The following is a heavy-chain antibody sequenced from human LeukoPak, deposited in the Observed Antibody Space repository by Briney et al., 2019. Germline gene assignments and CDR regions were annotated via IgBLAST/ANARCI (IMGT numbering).Heavy chain of an antibody. CDR2: IYYSGST. CDR1: GGSISSYY. CDR3: ARHLAGYYGSGSYSTYDY. V-gene: IGHV4-39*01. Sequence: PSETLSLTCTVSGGSISSYYWGWIRQPPGKGLEWIGSIYYSGSTYYNPSLKSRVAISVDTSKNPFSLKLSSVTAADTAVYYCARHLAGYYGSGSYSTYDYWGQGTLVTVSS. D-gene: IGHD3-10*01. J-gene: IGHJ4*02.